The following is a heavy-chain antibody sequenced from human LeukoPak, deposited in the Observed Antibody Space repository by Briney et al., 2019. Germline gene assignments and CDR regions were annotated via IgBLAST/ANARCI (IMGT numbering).Heavy chain of an antibody. CDR3: ARAYCRSTSCNWFDP. V-gene: IGHV3-30-3*01. Sequence: GGPLKLSCPPYGFTCGGYTMNGVRQAPGKGLKWMAVISYDGSNKYYADSVKGRLTISRDNSKNTLYLQMDSLRAEDTAEYYCARAYCRSTSCNWFDPWGQGTLVTVSS. J-gene: IGHJ5*02. D-gene: IGHD2-2*01. CDR1: GFTCGGYT. CDR2: ISYDGSNK.